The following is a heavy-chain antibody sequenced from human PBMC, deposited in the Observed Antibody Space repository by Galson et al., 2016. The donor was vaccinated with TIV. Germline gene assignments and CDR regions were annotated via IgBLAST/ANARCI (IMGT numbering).Heavy chain of an antibody. D-gene: IGHD3-10*01. Sequence: SVKVSCKALGGTLASDGKFSSYVISWVRQAPGQGLEWMGRIIPIFGTTKYAQKFQGRVTITADESTDTAYVELNSLTSEDTAVYYCARATNYYDNWFDPWGQGTLDTVSS. V-gene: IGHV1-69*13. J-gene: IGHJ5*02. CDR3: ARATNYYDNWFDP. CDR1: GGTLASDGKFSSYV. CDR2: IIPIFGTT.